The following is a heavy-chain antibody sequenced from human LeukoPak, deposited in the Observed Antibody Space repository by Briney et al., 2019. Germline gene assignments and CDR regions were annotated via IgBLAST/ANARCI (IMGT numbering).Heavy chain of an antibody. D-gene: IGHD1-26*01. CDR1: GFTFSSYA. J-gene: IGHJ4*02. CDR3: ARDARRGSTFDY. CDR2: ISYDGSNK. V-gene: IGHV3-30-3*01. Sequence: PGGSLRLSCAASGFTFSSYAMHWVRQAPGKGLEWVAVISYDGSNKYYADSVKGRFTISRDNSKNTLYLQMNSLRAEDTAVYYCARDARRGSTFDYWGQGTLVTVSS.